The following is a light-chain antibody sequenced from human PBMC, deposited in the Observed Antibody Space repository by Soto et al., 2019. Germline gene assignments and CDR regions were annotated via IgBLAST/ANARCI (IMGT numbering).Light chain of an antibody. Sequence: AIRMTQSPSSFSASTGDRVTITCRASQGISSYLAWYQQKPGKAPKLLIYAASTLQSGVPSRFSGSGSGTDCTLTISSLQPEDFATYFCQQSYDTPFTFGPGTKVDIK. J-gene: IGKJ3*01. V-gene: IGKV1-8*01. CDR1: QGISSY. CDR2: AAS. CDR3: QQSYDTPFT.